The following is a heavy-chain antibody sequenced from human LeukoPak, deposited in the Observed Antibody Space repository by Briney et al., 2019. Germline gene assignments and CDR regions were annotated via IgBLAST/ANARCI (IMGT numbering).Heavy chain of an antibody. Sequence: PSETLSLTCTVSGGSISSSSYYWGWIRQPPGKGLEWIGSIYYSGSTYYNPSLKSRVTISVDTSKNQFSLKLGSVTAADTAVYYCARGKPSIYYYDSSGYLDYWGQGTLVTVSS. D-gene: IGHD3-22*01. V-gene: IGHV4-39*07. CDR2: IYYSGST. CDR1: GGSISSSSYY. J-gene: IGHJ4*02. CDR3: ARGKPSIYYYDSSGYLDY.